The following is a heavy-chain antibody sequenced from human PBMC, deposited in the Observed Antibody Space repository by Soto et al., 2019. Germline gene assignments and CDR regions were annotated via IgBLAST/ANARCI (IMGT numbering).Heavy chain of an antibody. Sequence: QVQLQESGPGLVKPSQTLSLTCSVSGDHINSGGYFWSWIRQLPGKGLEWIGNIFYNGSTYYNPSLSSRVTISLDTSKSQFSLNLRPVIAADTAVYFCARDRYFGIWGRGTLVTVSS. V-gene: IGHV4-31*03. CDR3: ARDRYFGI. CDR2: IFYNGST. J-gene: IGHJ2*01. CDR1: GDHINSGGYF.